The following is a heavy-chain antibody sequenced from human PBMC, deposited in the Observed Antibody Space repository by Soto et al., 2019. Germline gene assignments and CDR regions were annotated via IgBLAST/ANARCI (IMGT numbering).Heavy chain of an antibody. CDR3: ARDRVTMVRGVITHRFDY. V-gene: IGHV4-31*03. CDR1: GGSISSGGYY. CDR2: IYYSGST. J-gene: IGHJ4*02. Sequence: LSLTCTVSGGSISSGGYYLSVIRQHPGKGLEWIGYIYYSGSTYYNPSLKSRVTISVDTSKNQFSLKLSSVTAADTAVYYCARDRVTMVRGVITHRFDYWGQGTLVTVSS. D-gene: IGHD3-10*01.